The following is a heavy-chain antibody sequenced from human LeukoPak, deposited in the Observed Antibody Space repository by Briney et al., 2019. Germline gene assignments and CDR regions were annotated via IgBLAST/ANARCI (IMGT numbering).Heavy chain of an antibody. CDR2: INPNSGGT. Sequence: ASVKVSCKASGGTFSSYAISWVRQAPGQGLEWMGWINPNSGGTNYAQKFQGRVTMTRDTSISTAYMELSRLRSDDTAVYYCASIGWNDVRDAFDIWGQGTMVTVSS. D-gene: IGHD1-1*01. CDR3: ASIGWNDVRDAFDI. V-gene: IGHV1-2*02. J-gene: IGHJ3*02. CDR1: GGTFSSYA.